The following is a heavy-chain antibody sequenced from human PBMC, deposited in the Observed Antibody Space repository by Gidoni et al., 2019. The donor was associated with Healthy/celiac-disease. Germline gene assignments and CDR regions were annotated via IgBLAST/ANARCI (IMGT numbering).Heavy chain of an antibody. CDR3: TKDAWDLSKSVY. CDR2: IYHDGDT. CDR1: AYSIDTDFY. D-gene: IGHD4-4*01. Sequence: QLQESGPGRVKTSETLSLTCAVSAYSIDTDFYWSWIRQSPGKGLEWIGSIYHDGDTYYNSSLKSRITISIDRSKKQCSLNLRSVTAADTAIYYCTKDAWDLSKSVYWGRGTLVTVSS. J-gene: IGHJ4*02. V-gene: IGHV4-38-2*02.